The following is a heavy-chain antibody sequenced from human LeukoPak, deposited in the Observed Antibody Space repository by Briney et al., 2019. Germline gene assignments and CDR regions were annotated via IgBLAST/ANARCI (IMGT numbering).Heavy chain of an antibody. Sequence: GGSLRPSCAASGFSFSDYYMSWVRQAPGKGLEWISYITNSGSTIYYAESVKGRFTISRDDAKNSLYLQMNNLRAEDTAVYYCARDRDCGTTTCSVDYWGQGTLVTVSS. CDR2: ITNSGSTI. CDR3: ARDRDCGTTTCSVDY. D-gene: IGHD2-2*01. CDR1: GFSFSDYY. J-gene: IGHJ4*02. V-gene: IGHV3-11*01.